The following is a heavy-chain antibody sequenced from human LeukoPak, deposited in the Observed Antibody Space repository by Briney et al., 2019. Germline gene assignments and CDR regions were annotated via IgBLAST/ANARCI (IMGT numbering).Heavy chain of an antibody. CDR1: GFTFSNAW. CDR3: AKRVAGITMVRGALWFDP. Sequence: GGSLRLSCAASGFTFSNAWMTWVRQAPGKGLEWVSAISGSGGSTYYADSVKGRFTISRDNSKNTLYLQMNSLRAEDTAVYYCAKRVAGITMVRGALWFDPWGQGTLVTVSS. J-gene: IGHJ5*02. V-gene: IGHV3-23*01. CDR2: ISGSGGST. D-gene: IGHD3-10*01.